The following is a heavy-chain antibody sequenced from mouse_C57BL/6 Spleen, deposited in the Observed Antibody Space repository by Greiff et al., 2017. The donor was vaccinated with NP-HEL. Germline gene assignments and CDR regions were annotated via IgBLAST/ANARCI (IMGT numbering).Heavy chain of an antibody. D-gene: IGHD4-1*01. CDR2: ISSGGSYT. V-gene: IGHV5-6*01. CDR1: GFTFSSYG. Sequence: EVKVVDSGGDLVKPGGSLKLSCAASGFTFSSYGMSWVRQTPDKRLEWVATISSGGSYTYYPDSVKGRFTISRDNAKNTLYLQMSSLKSEDTAMYYCARTGGGPYYFDYWGQGTTLTVSS. J-gene: IGHJ2*01. CDR3: ARTGGGPYYFDY.